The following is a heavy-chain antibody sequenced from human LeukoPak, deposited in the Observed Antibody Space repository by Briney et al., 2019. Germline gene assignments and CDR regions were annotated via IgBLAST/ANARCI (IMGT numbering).Heavy chain of an antibody. V-gene: IGHV4-39*07. Sequence: SETLSLTCTVSGGSISSSGYYWVWIRQPPGKGLEWIGEINHSGSTNYNPSLKSRVTISVDTSKNRFSLKLSSVTAADTAVYYCARVRSIAARPLDYFDYWGQGTLVTVSS. CDR2: INHSGST. CDR1: GGSISSSGYY. CDR3: ARVRSIAARPLDYFDY. D-gene: IGHD6-6*01. J-gene: IGHJ4*02.